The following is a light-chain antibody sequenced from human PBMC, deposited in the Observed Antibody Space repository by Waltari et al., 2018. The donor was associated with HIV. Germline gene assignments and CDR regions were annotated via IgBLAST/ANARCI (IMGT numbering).Light chain of an antibody. Sequence: DIQMTQSPSSVSASVGDRVTITCRASQGITTWLAWYQQKPGKVPKLLIYAASSLESGVPPRVSGSGSGTNFTLTISSLQPEDFATYYCQQAHSPPVTFGGGTKVEIK. CDR3: QQAHSPPVT. CDR2: AAS. V-gene: IGKV1-12*01. CDR1: QGITTW. J-gene: IGKJ4*01.